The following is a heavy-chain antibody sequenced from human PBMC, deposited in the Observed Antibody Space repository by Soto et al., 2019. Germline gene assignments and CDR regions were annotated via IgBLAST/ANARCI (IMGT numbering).Heavy chain of an antibody. CDR2: INPNSGGS. CDR3: ATSGYSSSADYGY. Sequence: QVQLVQSGAEVRKPGASVKVSCKASGYSFTGYYIHWLRQAPGQGLEWMGWINPNSGGSSFAQKFQGRVTMTRDTDITTDYMDLTSLRSDDTAVYYCATSGYSSSADYGYWGQGTLVTVSS. V-gene: IGHV1-2*02. CDR1: GYSFTGYY. J-gene: IGHJ4*02. D-gene: IGHD6-13*01.